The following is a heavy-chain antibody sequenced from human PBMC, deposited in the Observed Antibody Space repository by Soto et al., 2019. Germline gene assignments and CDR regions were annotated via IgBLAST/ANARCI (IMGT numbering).Heavy chain of an antibody. CDR3: ARGLAGGYTYAYDN. V-gene: IGHV4-31*03. CDR2: IHYTGST. D-gene: IGHD5-18*01. Sequence: QVQLQESGPGLVKPSLTLSLTCSVSGVSIKSGGYYWTWIRQRPGKGLEWIAYIHYTGSTNYNPSLTSRLTVSLDTSKNLFSLNLKSVTAADTAVYFCARGLAGGYTYAYDNWGQGTLVTVSS. CDR1: GVSIKSGGYY. J-gene: IGHJ1*01.